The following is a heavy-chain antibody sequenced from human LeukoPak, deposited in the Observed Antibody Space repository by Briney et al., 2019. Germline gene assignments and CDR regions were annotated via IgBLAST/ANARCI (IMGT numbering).Heavy chain of an antibody. CDR3: ARGRSYYYDNGWFDP. Sequence: SETLSLTCTVSGGSIRNYYWSWIRQPPGRGLQWIGYIFYNGNTNYNPSLKSRVTISVDTSKNQFSLKLSSVTAADTAVYYCARGRSYYYDNGWFDPWGQGTLVTVSS. V-gene: IGHV4-59*01. D-gene: IGHD3-22*01. J-gene: IGHJ5*02. CDR2: IFYNGNT. CDR1: GGSIRNYY.